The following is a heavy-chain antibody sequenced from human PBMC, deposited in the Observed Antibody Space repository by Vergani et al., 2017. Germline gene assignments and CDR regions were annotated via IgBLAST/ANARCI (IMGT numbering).Heavy chain of an antibody. CDR3: ARRGSDYGMDV. CDR1: GGSISSSSYY. J-gene: IGHJ6*02. CDR2: IYYSGRT. V-gene: IGHV4-39*01. D-gene: IGHD6-19*01. Sequence: QLQLQESGPGLVKPSETLSLTCTVSGGSISSSSYYWGWIRQPPGKGLEWIGSIYYSGRTYYNPSLKSRVTISVDTSKNQFSLKLSSVTAADTAVYYCARRGSDYGMDVWGQGTTVTVSS.